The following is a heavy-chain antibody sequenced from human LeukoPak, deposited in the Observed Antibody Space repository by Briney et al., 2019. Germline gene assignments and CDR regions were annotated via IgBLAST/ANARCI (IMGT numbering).Heavy chain of an antibody. V-gene: IGHV4-59*08. CDR3: ARHATEWLQPNFDY. D-gene: IGHD5-24*01. Sequence: SETLSLTCTVSGGSISSYYWSWIRQPPGKGLEWIGYIYYSGSTNYNPSLKSRVTISVDTSKNQFSLKLSSVTAADTAVYYCARHATEWLQPNFDYWGQGTLVTVSS. CDR2: IYYSGST. CDR1: GGSISSYY. J-gene: IGHJ4*02.